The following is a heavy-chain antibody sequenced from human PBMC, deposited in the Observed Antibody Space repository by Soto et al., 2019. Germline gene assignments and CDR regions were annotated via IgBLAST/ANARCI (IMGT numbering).Heavy chain of an antibody. CDR2: ISSRGHTT. V-gene: IGHV3-48*03. CDR1: GFTFSSYA. CDR3: ARDTEGYNGMDV. J-gene: IGHJ6*02. D-gene: IGHD4-17*01. Sequence: GSPRLSCAASGFTFSSYAMHWVRQSPGKGLEWVAYISSRGHTTYYADSVKGRFIISRDNAKNLLFLEMNTLRAEDTAVYYCARDTEGYNGMDVWGQGTTVTVSS.